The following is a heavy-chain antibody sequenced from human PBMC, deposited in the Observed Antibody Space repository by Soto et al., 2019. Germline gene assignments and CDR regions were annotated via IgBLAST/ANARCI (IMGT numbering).Heavy chain of an antibody. CDR2: IYWDDER. Sequence: SGPTLVNPTQTLTLTCTFSGFSLTTSGVGVGWFRQPPGKALEWLALIYWDDERRYSPSLKSRLTITKDTFNNQVVLTMTNMDLVDTATYFCAPRIAGAPHRNNNWFEPWGQGTLVTVSS. CDR1: GFSLTTSGVG. J-gene: IGHJ5*02. CDR3: APRIAGAPHRNNNWFEP. V-gene: IGHV2-5*02. D-gene: IGHD6-13*01.